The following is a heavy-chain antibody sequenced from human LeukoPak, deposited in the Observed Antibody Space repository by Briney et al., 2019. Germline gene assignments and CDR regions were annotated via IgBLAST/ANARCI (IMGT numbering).Heavy chain of an antibody. CDR1: GVTFRSYG. J-gene: IGHJ4*02. V-gene: IGHV3-33*01. CDR2: IWHDGSNK. D-gene: IGHD6-19*01. CDR3: AAAGGVAVAASPFAY. Sequence: GRSLRLSCAESGVTFRSYGMHWVRQAPGKGLEWVAVIWHDGSNKYYDDSVKGRFTISRDNSKKTLYLKMDSLRVDDTAGYYCAAAGGVAVAASPFAYWAQGTVVSVSS.